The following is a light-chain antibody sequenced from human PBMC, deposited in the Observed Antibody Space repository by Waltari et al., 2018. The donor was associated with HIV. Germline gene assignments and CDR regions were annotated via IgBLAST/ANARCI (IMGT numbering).Light chain of an antibody. CDR2: DAS. CDR1: QRVSSY. CDR3: QQRSNRIT. Sequence: EIVLTQSPATLSLSPGERATLSCRASQRVSSYLACYQQKPGQAPRLLIYDASNMATGIPARFSGSGSGTDFTLTISSLEPEDFAVYYCQQRSNRITFGQGTRLEIK. J-gene: IGKJ5*01. V-gene: IGKV3-11*01.